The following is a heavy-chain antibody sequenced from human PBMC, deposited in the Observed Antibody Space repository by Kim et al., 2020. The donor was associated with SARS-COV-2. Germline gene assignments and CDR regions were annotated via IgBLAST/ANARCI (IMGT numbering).Heavy chain of an antibody. CDR3: AGFDYVWGSYRLADYYGMDV. D-gene: IGHD3-16*02. Sequence: ASVKFSCKASGYTFTGYYMHWVRQAPGQGLEWMGRINPNSGGTNYAQKFQGRVTMTRDTSISTAYMELSRLRSDDTAVYYCAGFDYVWGSYRLADYYGMDVWGQGTTVTVSS. CDR1: GYTFTGYY. J-gene: IGHJ6*02. V-gene: IGHV1-2*06. CDR2: INPNSGGT.